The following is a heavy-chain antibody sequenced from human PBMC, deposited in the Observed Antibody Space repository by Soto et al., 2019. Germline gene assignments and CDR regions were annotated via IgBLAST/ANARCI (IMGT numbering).Heavy chain of an antibody. Sequence: EVQLVESGGGVVRPGGSLRLSCAASGFTFDDFGMSWVREAPGKGLEWVAGINWNGGTIGYADSVKGRFTISSDNAKNSLYLQMSSLRAEDTALYYCARSNYYDDYWSPYDYWGQGTLVTVPS. CDR2: INWNGGTI. D-gene: IGHD3-3*01. CDR3: ARSNYYDDYWSPYDY. CDR1: GFTFDDFG. J-gene: IGHJ4*02. V-gene: IGHV3-20*04.